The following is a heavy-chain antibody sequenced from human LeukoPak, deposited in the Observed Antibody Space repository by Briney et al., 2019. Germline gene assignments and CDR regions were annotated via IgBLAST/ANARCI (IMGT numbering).Heavy chain of an antibody. D-gene: IGHD6-13*01. J-gene: IGHJ6*03. CDR2: IKQDGSEK. CDR3: ARVPAIAADLYYYMDV. V-gene: IGHV3-7*01. Sequence: GGSLRLSCAASGFIFSNYAMSWVRQAPGKGLEWVANIKQDGSEKYYVDSVKGRFTISRDNAENSLYLQMNSLRAEDTAVYYCARVPAIAADLYYYMDVWGKGTTVTVSS. CDR1: GFIFSNYA.